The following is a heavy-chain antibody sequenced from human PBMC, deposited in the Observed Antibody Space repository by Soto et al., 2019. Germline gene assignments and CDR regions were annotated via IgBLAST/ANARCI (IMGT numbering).Heavy chain of an antibody. CDR3: ARDNGMAGSFDP. J-gene: IGHJ5*02. Sequence: GGSLRLSCAASGFTFSSYWMHWVRQAPGKGLVWVSRINSDGSSTNYADSVKGRFTISRDNAKNSLYLQMNSLRDEDTAIYFCARDNGMAGSFDPWGQGTLVTVSS. CDR1: GFTFSSYW. D-gene: IGHD2-8*01. CDR2: INSDGSST. V-gene: IGHV3-74*01.